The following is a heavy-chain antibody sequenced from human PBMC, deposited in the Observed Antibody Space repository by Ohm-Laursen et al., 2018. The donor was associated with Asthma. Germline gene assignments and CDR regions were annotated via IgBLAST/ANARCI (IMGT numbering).Heavy chain of an antibody. V-gene: IGHV3-23*01. CDR2: ISGSGGST. D-gene: IGHD3-10*01. CDR1: GFTFGSYA. Sequence: SLRLSCAASGFTFGSYAMSWVRQAPGKGLEWVSAISGSGGSTYYADSVKGRFTISRDNSKNTLYLQMNSLRAEDTAVYYCAKPDITMVRGVINYYGMDVWGQGTTVTVSS. CDR3: AKPDITMVRGVINYYGMDV. J-gene: IGHJ6*02.